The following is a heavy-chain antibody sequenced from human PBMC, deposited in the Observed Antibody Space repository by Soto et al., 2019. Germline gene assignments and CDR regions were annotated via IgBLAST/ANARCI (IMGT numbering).Heavy chain of an antibody. Sequence: RRLSFEASGFTFSNSAMHWVRQAPGKGLEWVAVISYDGSNKYYADSVKGRFTISRDNSKNTLYLQMNSLRAEDTAVYYCARNPSTDTSSSCYWGQGTLVTVSS. J-gene: IGHJ4*02. CDR3: ARNPSTDTSSSCY. V-gene: IGHV3-30-3*01. CDR1: GFTFSNSA. CDR2: ISYDGSNK. D-gene: IGHD2-15*01.